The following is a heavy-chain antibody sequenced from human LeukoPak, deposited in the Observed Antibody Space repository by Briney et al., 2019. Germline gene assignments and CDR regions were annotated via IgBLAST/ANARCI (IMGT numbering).Heavy chain of an antibody. CDR3: ARLRPYCSGGSCYPDY. Sequence: GGSLRLSCAASGFTLSSYSMNWVRQAPGKGLEWVSSISSSSSYIYYADPVKGRFTISRDNAKNSLYLQMNSLRAEDTAVYYCARLRPYCSGGSCYPDYWGQGTLVTVSS. CDR2: ISSSSSYI. D-gene: IGHD2-15*01. V-gene: IGHV3-21*01. CDR1: GFTLSSYS. J-gene: IGHJ4*02.